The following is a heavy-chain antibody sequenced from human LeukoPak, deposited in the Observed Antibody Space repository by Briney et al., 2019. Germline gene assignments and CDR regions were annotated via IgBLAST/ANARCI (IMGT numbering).Heavy chain of an antibody. CDR2: FGATDGSA. V-gene: IGHV3-23*01. CDR1: GFTISSYG. CDR3: AKARIEALGTGAFDV. D-gene: IGHD6-13*01. J-gene: IGHJ3*01. Sequence: GGSLRLSCAASGFTISSYGMTWVRLAPGKGLEWVSAFGATDGSAQYAESVKGRFTISRDNSKNSLYLQMNSLRDEDTALYYCAKARIEALGTGAFDVWGQGTMVTVSS.